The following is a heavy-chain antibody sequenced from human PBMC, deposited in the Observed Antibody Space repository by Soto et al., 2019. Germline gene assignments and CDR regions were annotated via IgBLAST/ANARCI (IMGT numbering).Heavy chain of an antibody. V-gene: IGHV1-69*12. J-gene: IGHJ5*02. D-gene: IGHD3-9*01. CDR3: ATAGVLRYFDWFGL. CDR2: FIPIFGTA. Sequence: QVQLVQSGAEVKKPGSSVKVSCKASGDTLRSFAISWVRQAPGQGLEWMGGFIPIFGTANYAQKFQGRVTITADEATSTAYMELSSLRFEDTAVYYCATAGVLRYFDWFGLWGQGTLVTVSS. CDR1: GDTLRSFA.